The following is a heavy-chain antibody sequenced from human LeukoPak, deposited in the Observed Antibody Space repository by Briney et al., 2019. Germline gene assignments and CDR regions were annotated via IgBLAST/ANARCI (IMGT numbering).Heavy chain of an antibody. CDR3: ASKGPMVRPMGV. V-gene: IGHV4-34*10. D-gene: IGHD3-10*01. CDR1: GESFTTYY. CDR2: VNHSGNT. J-gene: IGHJ6*03. Sequence: SETLSLTCALQGESFTTYYWSCLRQPPGKGLEWIGEVNHSGNTYHNPSLKSRVSMSVDTSKNQFYLRLSSVTAADTAVYYCASKGPMVRPMGVCGTGTSVTVS.